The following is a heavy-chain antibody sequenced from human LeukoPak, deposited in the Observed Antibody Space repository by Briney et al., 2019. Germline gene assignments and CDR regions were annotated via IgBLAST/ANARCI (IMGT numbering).Heavy chain of an antibody. CDR2: INPSGGST. V-gene: IGHV1-46*01. CDR3: TTREIVVEPAQTSMVRGVLWRSDF. Sequence: GASVKVSCKASGYTFTSYYMHWVRQAPGQGLEWMGIINPSGGSTSYAQKFQGRVTMTRDTSTSTVYMELNSLRSEDTAVYYCTTREIVVEPAQTSMVRGVLWRSDFWGHGTLVTVSS. CDR1: GYTFTSYY. D-gene: IGHD3-10*01. J-gene: IGHJ4*01.